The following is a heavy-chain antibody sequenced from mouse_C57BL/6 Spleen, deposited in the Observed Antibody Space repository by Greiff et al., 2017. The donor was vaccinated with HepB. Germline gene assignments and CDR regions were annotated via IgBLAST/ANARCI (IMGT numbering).Heavy chain of an antibody. Sequence: QVQLQQSGAELVRPGASVKLSCKASGYTFTDYYINWVKQRPGQGLEWIARIYPGSGNTYYNEKFKGKATLTAEKSSSTAYMQLSSLTSEDSAVYFCARDYYGSSYSLYYWGQGTTLTVSS. CDR1: GYTFTDYY. CDR3: ARDYYGSSYSLYY. CDR2: IYPGSGNT. V-gene: IGHV1-76*01. J-gene: IGHJ2*01. D-gene: IGHD1-1*01.